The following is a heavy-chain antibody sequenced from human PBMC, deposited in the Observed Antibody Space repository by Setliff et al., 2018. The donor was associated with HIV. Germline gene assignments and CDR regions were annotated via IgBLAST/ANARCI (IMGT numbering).Heavy chain of an antibody. CDR3: AKRPGYGYPFHI. D-gene: IGHD5-18*01. Sequence: PSETLSLTCTVSGGSISSTTYWWGWIRQPPGKGLEWIGTVYYNGNTFYDPSLKSRVTISIDMSKNQFSLKLTSVAAAGTAVYYCAKRPGYGYPFHIWGQGTMVTVSS. CDR2: VYYNGNT. J-gene: IGHJ3*02. CDR1: GGSISSTTYW. V-gene: IGHV4-39*01.